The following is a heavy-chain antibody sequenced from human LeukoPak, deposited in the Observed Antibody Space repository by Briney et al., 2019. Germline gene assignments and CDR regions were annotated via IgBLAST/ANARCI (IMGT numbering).Heavy chain of an antibody. CDR2: INPNSGGT. CDR3: ARGGTEASSGDY. Sequence: GASVKVSCKASGYTFTAYFMHWVRQAPGQGLEWMGRINPNSGGTNYAQKFQGRVTMTRDTSITTAYMELSRRTYDDTAVYYCARGGTEASSGDYWGQGTLVTVSS. CDR1: GYTFTAYF. V-gene: IGHV1-2*06. J-gene: IGHJ4*02. D-gene: IGHD3-10*01.